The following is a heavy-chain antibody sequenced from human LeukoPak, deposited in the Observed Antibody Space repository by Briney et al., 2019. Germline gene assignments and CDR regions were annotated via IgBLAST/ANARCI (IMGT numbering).Heavy chain of an antibody. J-gene: IGHJ4*02. CDR1: GFTFSAHG. CDR3: AKEGYCSSTSCQAGFDY. V-gene: IGHV3-30*02. D-gene: IGHD2-2*01. CDR2: IRFDGSTK. Sequence: GGSLRLSCAASGFTFSAHGMHWVRQAPGKGLEWVAFIRFDGSTKYYADSVKGRFIVSRDNSKNTLYLQMNSLRAEDTAVYYCAKEGYCSSTSCQAGFDYWGQGTLVTVSS.